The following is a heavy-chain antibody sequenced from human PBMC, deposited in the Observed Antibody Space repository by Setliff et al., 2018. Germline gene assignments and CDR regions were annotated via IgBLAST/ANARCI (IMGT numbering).Heavy chain of an antibody. D-gene: IGHD3-10*01. V-gene: IGHV3-15*01. CDR1: GLTFADAW. Sequence: SCTASGLTFADAWMNWVRQAPGKGLEWVARVRSNSVGGTTEYGAPVKGRFTISRDDSKDTVYLQMNDLKTEDTGVYYCTGRTYGHQLGDYWGQGTLVTVSS. CDR2: VRSNSVGGTT. CDR3: TGRTYGHQLGDY. J-gene: IGHJ4*02.